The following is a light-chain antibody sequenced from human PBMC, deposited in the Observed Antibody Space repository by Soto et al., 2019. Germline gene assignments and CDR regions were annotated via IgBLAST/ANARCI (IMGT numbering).Light chain of an antibody. CDR2: DIT. V-gene: IGLV2-14*01. Sequence: QSALTQPASVSGSPGQSITISYTGTSSDVGYYNYVSWYQQRPGKAPKLMIYDITTRPSGVSYRFSGSKSGNTASLTISGLQAEDEADYYCTSYTSSNTYVFGTGTKVTVL. CDR3: TSYTSSNTYV. J-gene: IGLJ1*01. CDR1: SSDVGYYNY.